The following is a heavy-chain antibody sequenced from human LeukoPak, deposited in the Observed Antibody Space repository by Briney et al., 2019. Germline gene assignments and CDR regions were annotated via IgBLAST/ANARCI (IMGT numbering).Heavy chain of an antibody. CDR2: IIPIFGTA. CDR1: GGTFSSYA. J-gene: IGHJ4*02. Sequence: SVKVSCKASGGTFSSYAISWVRHAPGQGLEWMGGIIPIFGTANYAQKFQGRVTITAHKSTSEAYMELSSLRSEDTAVYYCARDSRISPYDSSGYYERYFDYWGQGTLVTVSS. V-gene: IGHV1-69*06. CDR3: ARDSRISPYDSSGYYERYFDY. D-gene: IGHD3-22*01.